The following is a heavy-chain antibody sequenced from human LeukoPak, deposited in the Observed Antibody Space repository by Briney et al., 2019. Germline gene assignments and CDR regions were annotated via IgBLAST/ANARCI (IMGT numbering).Heavy chain of an antibody. V-gene: IGHV3-23*01. CDR2: INNSGGRT. J-gene: IGHJ4*02. D-gene: IGHD6-19*01. CDR3: AKGTLAVAALFDY. CDR1: GFTFRSYG. Sequence: PGGSLRLSCAASGFTFRSYGMSWVRQAPGKGLEWVSTINNSGGRTYYADSVKGRFIISRDNSKNTLYLQMNSLTAEDTAIYYCAKGTLAVAALFDYWGQGSLVTVSS.